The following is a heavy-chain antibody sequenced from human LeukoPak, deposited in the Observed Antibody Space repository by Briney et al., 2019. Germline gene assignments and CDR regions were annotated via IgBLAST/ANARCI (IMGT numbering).Heavy chain of an antibody. CDR2: ISAYNGNT. CDR3: ARDIGSSGYYSPKPIDY. D-gene: IGHD3-22*01. CDR1: GGTFSSYA. Sequence: ASVKVSCKASGGTFSSYAISWVRQAPGQGLEWMGWISAYNGNTNYAQKLQGRVTMTTDTSTSTAYMELRSLRSDGTAVYYCARDIGSSGYYSPKPIDYWGQGTLVTVSS. V-gene: IGHV1-18*01. J-gene: IGHJ4*02.